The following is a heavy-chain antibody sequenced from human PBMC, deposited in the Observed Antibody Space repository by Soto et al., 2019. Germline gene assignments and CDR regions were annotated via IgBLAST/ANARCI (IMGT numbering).Heavy chain of an antibody. V-gene: IGHV4-39*01. CDR1: GASISSDGFY. J-gene: IGHJ4*02. D-gene: IGHD2-15*01. Sequence: QLRLQESGPGLVKPSETLSLTCTVSGASISSDGFYWGWIRQPPGKGLEWIASIYYNGDTFHNPSLKRRAPMSVDPSNNTFSRNVRSGTPADTAVYYWARHVRDSGSLSGRYSFDYWGKGTLVTVSS. CDR2: IYYNGDT. CDR3: ARHVRDSGSLSGRYSFDY.